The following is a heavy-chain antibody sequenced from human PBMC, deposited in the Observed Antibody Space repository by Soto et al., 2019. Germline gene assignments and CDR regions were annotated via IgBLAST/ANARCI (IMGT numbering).Heavy chain of an antibody. CDR1: GFIFSDHY. V-gene: IGHV3-11*01. CDR2: ISSGGSGI. D-gene: IGHD2-2*01. CDR3: ARVKECSSTNCYAGDAFDF. Sequence: GGSLRLSCAASGFIFSDHYMSWIRQTPGEGLEWVSYISSGGSGIHYADSVKGRFTISRDNAKNSLYLQMNSLRAEDTAVYYCARVKECSSTNCYAGDAFDFWGQGTVVTV. J-gene: IGHJ3*01.